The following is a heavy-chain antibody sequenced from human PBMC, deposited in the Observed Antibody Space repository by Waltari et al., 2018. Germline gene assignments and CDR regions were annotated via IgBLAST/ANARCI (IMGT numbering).Heavy chain of an antibody. Sequence: QVQLQESGPGLVKPSETLSLTCTVSGGSISSYYWSWIRQPPGKGLEWIGYIYYRGSTNYNPSLKSRVTISVDTSKNQFSLKLSSVTAADTAVYYCAREGYYDSSGYYFYYYYYMDVWGKGTTVTVSS. D-gene: IGHD3-22*01. CDR1: GGSISSYY. V-gene: IGHV4-59*12. J-gene: IGHJ6*03. CDR3: AREGYYDSSGYYFYYYYYMDV. CDR2: IYYRGST.